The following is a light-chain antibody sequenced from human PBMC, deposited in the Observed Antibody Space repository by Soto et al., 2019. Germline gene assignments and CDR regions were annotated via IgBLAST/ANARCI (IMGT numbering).Light chain of an antibody. Sequence: QSALTQPRSVSGSPGQSVTISCTGTSSDVGGYNHVSWYQQHPGKAPKLMIYDVSKRPSGVPDRFSGSKSGNTASLTISGLQAEDESHYYCALYLGSGIWVFGGGTKLTVL. V-gene: IGLV2-11*01. CDR2: DVS. CDR3: ALYLGSGIWV. J-gene: IGLJ3*02. CDR1: SSDVGGYNH.